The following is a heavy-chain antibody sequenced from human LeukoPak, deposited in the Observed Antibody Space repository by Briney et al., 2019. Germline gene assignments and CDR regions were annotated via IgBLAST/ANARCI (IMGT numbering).Heavy chain of an antibody. CDR1: GGTFSSYA. CDR2: IIPIFGTG. J-gene: IGHJ4*02. V-gene: IGHV1-69*06. Sequence: SVKVSCKASGGTFSSYAISWVRQAPGQGLEWMGGIIPIFGTGNYAQKFQGRVTITADKSTSTAYMELSSLRSEDTAVYYCAREDDFWSNNFDYWGQGTLVTVSS. CDR3: AREDDFWSNNFDY. D-gene: IGHD3-3*01.